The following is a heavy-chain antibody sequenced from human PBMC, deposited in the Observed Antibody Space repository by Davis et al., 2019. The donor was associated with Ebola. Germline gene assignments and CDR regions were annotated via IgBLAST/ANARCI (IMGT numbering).Heavy chain of an antibody. CDR3: ARGYSTFDY. CDR2: ISSSGTII. Sequence: GGSLRLSCAASGFTFSSYWMHWVRQAPGKGLEWVSYISSSGTIIYHAESVKGRFTISRDNAKNSLYLQMNSLRDEDTAIYYCARGYSTFDYWGQGTLVTVSS. J-gene: IGHJ4*02. CDR1: GFTFSSYW. V-gene: IGHV3-48*02. D-gene: IGHD4-11*01.